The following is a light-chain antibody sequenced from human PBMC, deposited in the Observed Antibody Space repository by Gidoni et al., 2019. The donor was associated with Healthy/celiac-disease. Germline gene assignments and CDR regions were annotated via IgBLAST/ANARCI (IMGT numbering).Light chain of an antibody. V-gene: IGKV3-20*01. CDR3: QQYGSSPYT. CDR1: QSVSSSY. CDR2: GAS. Sequence: EIVLTQSPGTLSLSPGERATLSCRASQSVSSSYLAWYQQKPCQAPRLLIYGASSRATGIPARFSGSGSGTDFTLTISRLEPEDFAVYYCQQYGSSPYTFGQGTKLEIK. J-gene: IGKJ2*01.